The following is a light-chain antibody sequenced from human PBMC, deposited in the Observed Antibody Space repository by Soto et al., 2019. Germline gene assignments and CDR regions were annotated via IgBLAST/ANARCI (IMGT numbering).Light chain of an antibody. CDR2: GAS. CDR3: QQYNNWPPWT. CDR1: QSVSSN. J-gene: IGKJ1*01. Sequence: EIVMTQSPATLSVCPGERATLSCRASQSVSSNLAWYQQKPGQAPRLLIYGASTRATGIPARFSGSGSGTEFTLTISSLQSEDFAVYYCQQYNNWPPWTFGQGTKVDI. V-gene: IGKV3-15*01.